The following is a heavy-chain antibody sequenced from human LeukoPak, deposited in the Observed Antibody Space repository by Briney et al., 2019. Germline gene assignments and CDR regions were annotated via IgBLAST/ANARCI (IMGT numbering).Heavy chain of an antibody. CDR2: IYYSGST. D-gene: IGHD5-18*01. CDR3: ARVRDTAMVDY. J-gene: IGHJ4*02. Sequence: SETLSLTCTVSGGSISSYYWSWIRQPPGKGLEWIGYIYYSGSTNYNPSLKSRVTISVDTSKNQFSLKLSSVTAADTAVYYCARVRDTAMVDYRGQGTLVTVSS. CDR1: GGSISSYY. V-gene: IGHV4-59*01.